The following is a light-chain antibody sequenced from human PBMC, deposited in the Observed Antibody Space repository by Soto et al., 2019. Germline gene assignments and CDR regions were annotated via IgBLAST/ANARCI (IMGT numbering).Light chain of an antibody. CDR2: RNN. CDR3: AAWDDSLSVGV. Sequence: QSVLTQPPSASGAPGQRVTISCSGSSSNIGANYVYWYQRLPGTAPKLLMYRNNQRPSGVPDRFSGSKSGTSASLAISGLQSEDEADYYCAAWDDSLSVGVFGGGTKVTVL. V-gene: IGLV1-47*01. CDR1: SSNIGANY. J-gene: IGLJ3*02.